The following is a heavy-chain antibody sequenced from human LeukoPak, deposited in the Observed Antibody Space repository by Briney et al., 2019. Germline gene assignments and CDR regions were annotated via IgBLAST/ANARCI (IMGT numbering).Heavy chain of an antibody. CDR2: IYSGGGA. D-gene: IGHD3-16*01. CDR1: GFTVSSNY. CDR3: ARDRRQAYTDYHYNGVDV. Sequence: GGSLRLSCAASGFTVSSNYMNWVRQAPGKGLEWVSVIYSGGGAYYADSVKGRFTISRDNSKNTVYLQMNSLRAEDTAVYYCARDRRQAYTDYHYNGVDVWGQGTTVTVS. V-gene: IGHV3-53*01. J-gene: IGHJ6*02.